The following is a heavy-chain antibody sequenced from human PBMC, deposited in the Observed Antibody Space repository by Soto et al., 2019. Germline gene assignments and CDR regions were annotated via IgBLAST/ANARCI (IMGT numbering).Heavy chain of an antibody. D-gene: IGHD3-10*01. CDR2: IYYSGST. V-gene: IGHV4-59*01. CDR1: GGSISSYY. Sequence: PSETLSLTCTVSGGSISSYYWSWIRQPPGKGLEWIGYIYYSGSTNYNPSLKSRVTISVDTSKNQFSLKLSSVTAADTAVYYCARDITMVRGVISGNNWFDPWGQGTLVTVSS. J-gene: IGHJ5*02. CDR3: ARDITMVRGVISGNNWFDP.